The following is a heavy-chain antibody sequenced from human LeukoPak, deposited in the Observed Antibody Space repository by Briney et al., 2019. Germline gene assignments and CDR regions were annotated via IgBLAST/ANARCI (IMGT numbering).Heavy chain of an antibody. Sequence: GASVKVSCKASGYTFNNHYMYWVRQAPGQGLEWMGVINPSGGSTSYAQKFQGRVTMTRDMSTRTVYMEVNSLRSEDTAVYYCARQGTYSSAIGMGYWGQGTLVTVSS. CDR2: INPSGGST. CDR3: ARQGTYSSAIGMGY. D-gene: IGHD6-19*01. V-gene: IGHV1-46*02. J-gene: IGHJ4*02. CDR1: GYTFNNHY.